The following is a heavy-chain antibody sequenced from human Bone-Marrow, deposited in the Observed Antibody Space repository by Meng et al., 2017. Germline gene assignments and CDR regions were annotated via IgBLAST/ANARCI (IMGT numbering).Heavy chain of an antibody. CDR2: IKQDGSEK. Sequence: GGSLRLSCAASGFTFSSYWMSWVRQAPGKGLEWVANIKQDGSEKYYVDSVKGRFTTSRDNAKNSLYLQMNSLRAEDTAVYYCARDVGVVVVAAGFDYWGQGTLVTVSS. CDR1: GFTFSSYW. V-gene: IGHV3-7*01. CDR3: ARDVGVVVVAAGFDY. J-gene: IGHJ4*02. D-gene: IGHD2-15*01.